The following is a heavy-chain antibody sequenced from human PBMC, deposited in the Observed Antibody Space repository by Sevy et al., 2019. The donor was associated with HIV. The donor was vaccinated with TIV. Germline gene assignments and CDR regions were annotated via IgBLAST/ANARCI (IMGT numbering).Heavy chain of an antibody. CDR3: ARLGEGYSGYDRSYYGMDV. J-gene: IGHJ6*02. CDR1: GGSISSSSYY. V-gene: IGHV4-39*01. D-gene: IGHD5-12*01. Sequence: SETLSLTCTVSGGSISSSSYYWGWIRQPPGKGLEWIGSIYYSGSTYYNPSLKSRVTISVDTSKNQFSLKLSSVTAADTAVYYCARLGEGYSGYDRSYYGMDVWGQRTTVTVSS. CDR2: IYYSGST.